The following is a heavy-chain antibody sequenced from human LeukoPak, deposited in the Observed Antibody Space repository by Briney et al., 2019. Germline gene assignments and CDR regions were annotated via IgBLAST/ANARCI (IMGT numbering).Heavy chain of an antibody. CDR1: GFTFSSYA. CDR2: IQYDGSNQ. V-gene: IGHV3-30*02. D-gene: IGHD4-17*01. CDR3: ARGDYGGLGDYFDY. J-gene: IGHJ4*02. Sequence: GGSLRLSCAASGFTFSSYAMSWVRQAPGKGLEWVAYIQYDGSNQQYADSVKGRFIISRDRSKNIPYLQMNSLRAEDTAVYYCARGDYGGLGDYFDYWGQGTLVTVSS.